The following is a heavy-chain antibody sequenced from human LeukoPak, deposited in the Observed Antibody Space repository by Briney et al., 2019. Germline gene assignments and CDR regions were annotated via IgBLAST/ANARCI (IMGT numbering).Heavy chain of an antibody. CDR3: ARGIRGVKQDWFDP. Sequence: SETLSLTCTVSGGSISSSSYYWGWIRQPPGKGLEWIGSIFYTGSTSYNPSLKSRVTISLDTSKNQFSLRLSSVTAADTAVYYCARGIRGVKQDWFDPWGQGTLVTVSS. CDR1: GGSISSSSYY. CDR2: IFYTGST. D-gene: IGHD3-10*01. V-gene: IGHV4-39*07. J-gene: IGHJ5*02.